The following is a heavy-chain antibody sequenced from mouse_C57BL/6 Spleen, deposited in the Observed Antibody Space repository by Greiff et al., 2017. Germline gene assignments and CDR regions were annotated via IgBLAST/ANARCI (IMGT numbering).Heavy chain of an antibody. Sequence: QVQLKQSGAELVRPGTSVTLSCKASGYTFTSYWMHWVKQRPGQGLEWIGVIDPSDSYTNYNQKFKVKATLTVDTSSSTAYMQLSSLTSEDSAVYYCANSILAYWGQGTLVTVSA. CDR1: GYTFTSYW. D-gene: IGHD2-10*02. V-gene: IGHV1-59*01. CDR2: IDPSDSYT. CDR3: ANSILAY. J-gene: IGHJ3*01.